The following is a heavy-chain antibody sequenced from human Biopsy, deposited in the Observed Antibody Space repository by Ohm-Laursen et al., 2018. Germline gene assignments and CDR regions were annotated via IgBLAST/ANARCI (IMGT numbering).Heavy chain of an antibody. J-gene: IGHJ5*02. CDR1: GGSISNNNYY. CDR3: ARDYDTSGYYYVS. Sequence: GTLSLTCTVSGGSISNNNYYWGWIRQPPGKGLEWIGSIFYRGSTHYKPSLKSRVNISVDTSKNKFSLKLNSVTAADTAVYYCARDYDTSGYYYVSWGQGTLVTVSS. V-gene: IGHV4-39*01. CDR2: IFYRGST. D-gene: IGHD3-22*01.